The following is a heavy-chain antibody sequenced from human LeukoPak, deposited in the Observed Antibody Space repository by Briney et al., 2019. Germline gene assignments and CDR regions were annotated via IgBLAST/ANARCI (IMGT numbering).Heavy chain of an antibody. D-gene: IGHD6-6*01. CDR3: ARSSRHDAFDI. J-gene: IGHJ3*02. CDR1: GFTFSSYA. Sequence: GGSLRLSCAASGFTFSSYAMHWVRQAPGKGLEWVAVISYDGSNKYYADSVKGRFTISRDNSKNTLYLQMNSLRAEDTAVYYCARSSRHDAFDIWGQGTMVTVSS. CDR2: ISYDGSNK. V-gene: IGHV3-30*04.